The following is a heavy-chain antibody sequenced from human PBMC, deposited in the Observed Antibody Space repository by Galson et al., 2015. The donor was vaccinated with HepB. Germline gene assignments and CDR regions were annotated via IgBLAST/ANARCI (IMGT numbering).Heavy chain of an antibody. CDR2: INAGNGNT. CDR3: ARDRGSLVVPAAMRGVYYYYGMDV. CDR1: GYTFTSYA. Sequence: SVKVSCKASGYTFTSYAMHWVRQAPGQRLEWMGWINAGNGNTKYSQKFQGRVTITRDTSASTAYMELSSLRSEDTAVYYCARDRGSLVVPAAMRGVYYYYGMDVWGQGTTVTVSS. D-gene: IGHD2-2*01. J-gene: IGHJ6*02. V-gene: IGHV1-3*01.